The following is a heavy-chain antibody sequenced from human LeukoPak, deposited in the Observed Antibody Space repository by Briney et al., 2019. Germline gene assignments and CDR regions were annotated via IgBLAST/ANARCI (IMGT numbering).Heavy chain of an antibody. CDR3: ARDVAAAELGAFDI. Sequence: SETLSLTCTVSGGSISSGGYYWSWIRQHPGKGLEWIGCIDYSGSTYYNPSLKSRVTISVDTSKNQFSLKLSSVTAADTAVYYCARDVAAAELGAFDIWGQGTTVTVSS. CDR1: GGSISSGGYY. J-gene: IGHJ3*02. V-gene: IGHV4-31*03. D-gene: IGHD6-13*01. CDR2: IDYSGST.